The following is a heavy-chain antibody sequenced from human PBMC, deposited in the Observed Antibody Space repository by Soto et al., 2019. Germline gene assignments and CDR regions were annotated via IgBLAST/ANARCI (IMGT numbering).Heavy chain of an antibody. Sequence: PSETKCHTRTFSGGNIXNSNGWSWVKKPPGKGLEWIGEIYHSGSTNYNPSLKSRVTISIDGSKNHFSLKLTSVTAADTAMYYCARFYGDYSNWFDPWGQGTLVTVSS. CDR2: IYHSGST. CDR1: GGNIXNSNG. J-gene: IGHJ5*02. CDR3: ARFYGDYSNWFDP. V-gene: IGHV4-4*02. D-gene: IGHD4-17*01.